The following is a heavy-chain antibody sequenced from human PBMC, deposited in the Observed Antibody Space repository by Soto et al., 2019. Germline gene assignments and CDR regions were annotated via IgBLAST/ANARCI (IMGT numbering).Heavy chain of an antibody. CDR3: ARDPHGDYRDPHYYYWHSYGMDV. J-gene: IGHJ6*02. V-gene: IGHV1-2*04. Sequence: ASVKVSCKASGYTFTGYYMHWVRQAPGQGLEWMGWINPNSGGTNYAQKFQGWVTMTRDTSISTAYMGLSRLRSDDTAVYYCARDPHGDYRDPHYYYWHSYGMDVWGQGTTVTVSS. D-gene: IGHD4-17*01. CDR2: INPNSGGT. CDR1: GYTFTGYY.